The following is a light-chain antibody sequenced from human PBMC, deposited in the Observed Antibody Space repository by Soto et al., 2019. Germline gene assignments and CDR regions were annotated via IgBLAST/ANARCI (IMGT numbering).Light chain of an antibody. CDR1: SSDVGNYNL. J-gene: IGLJ1*01. CDR3: CSYAGSSTCV. CDR2: EVS. Sequence: QSALTQPASVSGSPGQSITISCTGTSSDVGNYNLVTWYQQHPGKAPKLMIYEVSKRPSRVSNRFSGSKSGNTASLTISGLQAEDEADYYCCSYAGSSTCVFGTGTTVTVL. V-gene: IGLV2-23*02.